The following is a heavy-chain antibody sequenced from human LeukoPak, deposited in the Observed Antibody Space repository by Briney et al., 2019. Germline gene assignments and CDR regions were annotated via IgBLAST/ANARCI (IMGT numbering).Heavy chain of an antibody. CDR3: ARDFSKGSWPASGMDV. CDR2: IYYRGST. Sequence: TSETLSLTCTVSGGSIGSYYWNWLRQPPGKGLEWIGYIYYRGSTSYNPSLKSRVTISVDTSKNQFFLKLSSVTAADTAVYYCARDFSKGSWPASGMDVWGQGTTVTVSS. CDR1: GGSIGSYY. V-gene: IGHV4-59*01. D-gene: IGHD1-26*01. J-gene: IGHJ6*02.